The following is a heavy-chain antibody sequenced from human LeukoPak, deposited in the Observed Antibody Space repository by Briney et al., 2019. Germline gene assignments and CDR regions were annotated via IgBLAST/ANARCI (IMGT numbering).Heavy chain of an antibody. Sequence: GGSLRLSCAAPGFTFSSYSMNWVRQAPGKGLEWVSYISSSSSTIYYADSVKGRFTISRDNAKNSLYLQMNSLRAEDTAVYYCAREQQLNFDYWGQGTLVTVSS. CDR3: AREQQLNFDY. CDR2: ISSSSSTI. J-gene: IGHJ4*02. CDR1: GFTFSSYS. V-gene: IGHV3-48*01. D-gene: IGHD6-13*01.